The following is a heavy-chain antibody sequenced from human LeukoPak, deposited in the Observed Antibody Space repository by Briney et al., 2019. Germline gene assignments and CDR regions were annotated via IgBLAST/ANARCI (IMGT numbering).Heavy chain of an antibody. J-gene: IGHJ4*02. D-gene: IGHD3-9*01. V-gene: IGHV1-2*02. Sequence: ASVKVSCRASGYTFSDYYIHWVRRAPGQGLEWMGWIHPKRGDTNSAQMFQGRVTMTRDTTISAAYMELSSLMSGDTAVYYCARGRTYYDILTGPYDYWGQGALVTVSS. CDR2: IHPKRGDT. CDR1: GYTFSDYY. CDR3: ARGRTYYDILTGPYDY.